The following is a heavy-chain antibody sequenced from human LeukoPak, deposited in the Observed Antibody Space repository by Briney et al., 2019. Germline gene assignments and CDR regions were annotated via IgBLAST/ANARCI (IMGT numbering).Heavy chain of an antibody. D-gene: IGHD3-22*01. J-gene: IGHJ4*02. CDR3: ARVLNHYYDSSGFDY. V-gene: IGHV3-21*01. CDR2: ISSSSSYI. Sequence: GGSLRLSCTASGFTFSSYWMNWVRQAPGKGLEWVSSISSSSSYIYYADSVKGRFTISRDNAKNSLYLQMNSLRAEDTAVYYCARVLNHYYDSSGFDYWGQGTLVTVSS. CDR1: GFTFSSYW.